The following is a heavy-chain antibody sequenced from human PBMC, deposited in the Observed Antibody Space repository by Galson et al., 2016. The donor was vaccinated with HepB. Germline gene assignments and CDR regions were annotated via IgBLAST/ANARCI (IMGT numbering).Heavy chain of an antibody. V-gene: IGHV1-2*02. J-gene: IGHJ4*02. Sequence: SVKVSCKASGHTFAGYYIHWVRQAPGQGLEWMGWIAPTSGGTNYAQRFQGRVTMTRDTSINVFYLELRRLRSDDTAVYYCAGGLGAWSLYYFAYWGLGTLVTVSS. D-gene: IGHD2-21*02. CDR1: GHTFAGYY. CDR3: AGGLGAWSLYYFAY. CDR2: IAPTSGGT.